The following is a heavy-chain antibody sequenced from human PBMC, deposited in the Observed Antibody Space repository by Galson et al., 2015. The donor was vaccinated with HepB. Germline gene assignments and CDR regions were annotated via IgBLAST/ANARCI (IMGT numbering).Heavy chain of an antibody. CDR2: ISSSSSTI. CDR3: ARGLLWFGESYYYYGMDV. J-gene: IGHJ6*02. D-gene: IGHD3-10*01. Sequence: SLRLSCAASGFTFSSYSMNWVRQAPGKGLEWVSYISSSSSTIYYADSVKGRFTISRDNAKNSLYLQMNSLRDEDTAVYYCARGLLWFGESYYYYGMDVWGQGTTVTVSS. CDR1: GFTFSSYS. V-gene: IGHV3-48*02.